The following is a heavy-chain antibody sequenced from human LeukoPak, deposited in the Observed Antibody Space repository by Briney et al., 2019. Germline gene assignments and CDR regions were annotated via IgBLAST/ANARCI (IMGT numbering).Heavy chain of an antibody. CDR2: IGTAGDT. V-gene: IGHV3-13*01. CDR1: GFTFSSYD. Sequence: GGSLRLSCAASGFTFSSYDMHWVRQATGKGLEWVSAIGTAGDTYYPGSVKGRFTISRENAKNSLYLQMNSLRAGDTAVYYCARSPHGASGPYYMDVWGKGTTVTISS. CDR3: ARSPHGASGPYYMDV. D-gene: IGHD3-10*01. J-gene: IGHJ6*03.